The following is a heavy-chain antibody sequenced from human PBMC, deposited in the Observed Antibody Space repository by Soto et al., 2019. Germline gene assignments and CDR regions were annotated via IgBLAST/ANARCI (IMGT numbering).Heavy chain of an antibody. J-gene: IGHJ4*02. CDR3: ARDNWGGVFDY. Sequence: QVQLVDSGGGVVQPGRSLRLSCAASGFTFSNYVMHWVRQAPGKGLEWVAVIWYDGSKKYYADSVKGRLTISRDNSKNTMYLQMNNLRAEDTALYYCARDNWGGVFDYWGQGTQVTVSS. D-gene: IGHD7-27*01. CDR1: GFTFSNYV. CDR2: IWYDGSKK. V-gene: IGHV3-33*01.